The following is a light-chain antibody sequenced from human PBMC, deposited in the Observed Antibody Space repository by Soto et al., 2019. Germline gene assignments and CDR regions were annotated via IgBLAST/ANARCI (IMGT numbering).Light chain of an antibody. CDR2: DNN. CDR1: SSNIGNNY. J-gene: IGLJ7*01. V-gene: IGLV1-51*01. CDR3: GTWDSSLSAHAV. Sequence: QSVLTQPPSVSAAPGQKVTISCSGSSSNIGNNYVSWYQQLPGTAPKLLIYDNNKRPSGIPDRFSGSKSGTSATLGITGLRAGDEADYYCGTWDSSLSAHAVFGGGTQLTVL.